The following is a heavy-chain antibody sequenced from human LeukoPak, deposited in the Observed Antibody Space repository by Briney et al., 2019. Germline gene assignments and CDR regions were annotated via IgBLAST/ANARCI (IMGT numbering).Heavy chain of an antibody. CDR1: GGSFSGYY. CDR3: ARASWYYYYMDV. Sequence: SETLSLTCAVYGGSFSGYYWSWIRQPPGKGLEWIGEINHSGSTNYNPSLKSRVTISVDTSKNQFSLKLSSVTAADTAVYYCARASWYYYYMDVWGKGTTVTVSS. J-gene: IGHJ6*03. V-gene: IGHV4-34*01. CDR2: INHSGST.